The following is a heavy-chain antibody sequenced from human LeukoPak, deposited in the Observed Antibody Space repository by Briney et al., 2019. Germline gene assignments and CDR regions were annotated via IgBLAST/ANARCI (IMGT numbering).Heavy chain of an antibody. V-gene: IGHV4-59*08. D-gene: IGHD4-17*01. J-gene: IGHJ5*02. CDR3: ARVIYGDYETNWFDP. CDR1: GCSISSYY. CDR2: IYYSGST. Sequence: PSETLSLTCTVSGCSISSYYWSWIRQPPGKGLEWIGYIYYSGSTNYNPSLKSRVTISVDTSKNQFSLKLSSVTAADTAVYYCARVIYGDYETNWFDPWGQGTLVTVSS.